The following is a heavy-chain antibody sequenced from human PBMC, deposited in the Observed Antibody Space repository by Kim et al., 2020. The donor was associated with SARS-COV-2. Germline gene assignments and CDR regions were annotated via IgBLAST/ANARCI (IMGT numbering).Heavy chain of an antibody. J-gene: IGHJ4*02. D-gene: IGHD3-10*01. CDR3: ARDTSYYYGSGSYYFDY. CDR2: ISSSSSYI. Sequence: GGSLRLSCAASGFTFSSYSMNWVRQAPGKGLEWVSSISSSSSYIYYADSVKGRFTISRDNAKNSLYLQMNSLRAEDTAVYYCARDTSYYYGSGSYYFDYWGQGTLVTVSS. V-gene: IGHV3-21*01. CDR1: GFTFSSYS.